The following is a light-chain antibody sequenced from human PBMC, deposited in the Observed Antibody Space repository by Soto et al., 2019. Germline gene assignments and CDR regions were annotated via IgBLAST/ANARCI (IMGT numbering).Light chain of an antibody. J-gene: IGLJ1*01. CDR1: SSDVGGYNY. Sequence: QSALTQPPSASGSPGQSVTISCTGTSSDVGGYNYVSWYQQHPGKAPKLMIYDVSKRPSGVADRFSAAKSGNTASLTVSGLQADDDAAYYCSSYAGSNTVYVFGTGTKLTVL. CDR3: SSYAGSNTVYV. V-gene: IGLV2-8*01. CDR2: DVS.